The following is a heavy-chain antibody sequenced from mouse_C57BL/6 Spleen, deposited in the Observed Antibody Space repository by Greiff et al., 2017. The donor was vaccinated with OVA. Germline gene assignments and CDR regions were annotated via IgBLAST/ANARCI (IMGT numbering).Heavy chain of an antibody. V-gene: IGHV1-72*01. CDR1: GYTFTSYW. J-gene: IGHJ3*01. CDR3: SRGALITTVVTPFAY. CDR2: IDPNSGGT. D-gene: IGHD1-1*01. Sequence: QVQLQQPGAELVKPGASVKLSCKASGYTFTSYWMHWVKQRPGRGLEWIGRIDPNSGGTKYNEKFKSKATLTVDKPSSTAYMQLSSLTSEDSAVYYCSRGALITTVVTPFAYWGQGTLVTVSA.